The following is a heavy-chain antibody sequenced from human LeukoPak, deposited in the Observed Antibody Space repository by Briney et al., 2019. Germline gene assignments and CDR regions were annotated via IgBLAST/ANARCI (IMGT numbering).Heavy chain of an antibody. CDR3: ARESGEEYYYDSSGYYYYYYGMDV. V-gene: IGHV4-61*02. Sequence: SSETLSLTCTVSGGSISSGSYYWSWIRQPAGTGLEWIVRIYTSGSTNYNPSLKSRVTISVDTSKNQFSLKLSSVTAADTAVYYCARESGEEYYYDSSGYYYYYYGMDVWGQGTTVTVSS. J-gene: IGHJ6*02. D-gene: IGHD3-22*01. CDR1: GGSISSGSYY. CDR2: IYTSGST.